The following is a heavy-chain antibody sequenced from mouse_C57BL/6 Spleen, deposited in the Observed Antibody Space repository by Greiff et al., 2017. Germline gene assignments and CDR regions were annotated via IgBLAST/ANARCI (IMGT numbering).Heavy chain of an antibody. CDR1: GFTFSDYG. CDR3: ARGVVEPYWYFDV. CDR2: ISSGSSTI. J-gene: IGHJ1*03. V-gene: IGHV5-17*01. Sequence: EVQVVESGGGLVKPGGSLKLSCAASGFTFSDYGMHWVRQAPEKGLEWVAYISSGSSTIYYADTVKGRFTISRDNAKNTLFLQMTSLRSEDTAMYYCARGVVEPYWYFDVWGTGTTVTVSS. D-gene: IGHD1-1*01.